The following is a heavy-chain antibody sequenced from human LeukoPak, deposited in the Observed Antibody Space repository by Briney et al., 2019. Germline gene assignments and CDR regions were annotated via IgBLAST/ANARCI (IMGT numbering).Heavy chain of an antibody. CDR2: IDWDDDK. CDR1: GFSLSTTGMC. Sequence: SGPALVKPTQTLTLTCTFSGFSLSTTGMCVAWIRQPPGKALEWLALIDWDDDKFYSTSLKTRLTISKDTSKNQVVLTMTNMDPVDTATYYCARILSAGDRGFDAFDIWGPGTMVTVSS. V-gene: IGHV2-70*01. CDR3: ARILSAGDRGFDAFDI. D-gene: IGHD6-13*01. J-gene: IGHJ3*02.